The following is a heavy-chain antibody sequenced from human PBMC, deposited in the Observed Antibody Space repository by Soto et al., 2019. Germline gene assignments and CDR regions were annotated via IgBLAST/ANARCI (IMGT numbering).Heavy chain of an antibody. J-gene: IGHJ4*02. D-gene: IGHD2-15*01. CDR2: IYYSGST. Sequence: QVQLQESGPGLVKPSETLSLTCTVSGGSVSSGSYYWSWIRQPPGKGLEWIGYIYYSGSTNYNPSLKSRVTISVDTSKNQFSLKLSSVTAADTAVYYCARVACSGGSCVFDYWGQGTLLTVSS. V-gene: IGHV4-61*01. CDR1: GGSVSSGSYY. CDR3: ARVACSGGSCVFDY.